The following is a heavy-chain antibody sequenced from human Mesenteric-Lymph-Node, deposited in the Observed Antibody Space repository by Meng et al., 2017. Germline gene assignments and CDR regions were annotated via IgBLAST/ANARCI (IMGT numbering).Heavy chain of an antibody. CDR2: IWSDGSDE. CDR3: ARDVYCSGGSCYSHSYYNYGMDV. V-gene: IGHV3-33*01. J-gene: IGHJ6*02. D-gene: IGHD2-15*01. Sequence: GESLKISCEASGFTFSNFAMHWVRQAPGKGLEWVAVIWSDGSDEYYAYSVKGRFTISRDNSKNTVLLQMNSLRAEDTAVYYCARDVYCSGGSCYSHSYYNYGMDVWGQGTTVTVSS. CDR1: GFTFSNFA.